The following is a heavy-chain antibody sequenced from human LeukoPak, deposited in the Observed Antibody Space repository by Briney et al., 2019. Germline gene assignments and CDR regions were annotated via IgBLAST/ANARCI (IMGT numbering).Heavy chain of an antibody. V-gene: IGHV4-34*01. CDR1: GGSFSGYY. CDR2: INHSGST. Sequence: SETLSLTCAVYGGSFSGYYWSWIRQPPGKGLEWIGEINHSGSTNYNPSLKSRVTISVDTSENQFSLKLSSVTAADTAVYYCARGTRVAAATNSAGGWFDPWGQGTLVTVSS. CDR3: ARGTRVAAATNSAGGWFDP. D-gene: IGHD6-13*01. J-gene: IGHJ5*02.